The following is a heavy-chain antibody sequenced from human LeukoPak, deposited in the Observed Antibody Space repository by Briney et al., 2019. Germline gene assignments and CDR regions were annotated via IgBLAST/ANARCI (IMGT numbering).Heavy chain of an antibody. CDR1: GFTFSSYA. J-gene: IGHJ3*02. CDR3: ARDIRAARLRSTYGPTIYDAFDI. V-gene: IGHV3-30-3*01. CDR2: ISYDGSNK. D-gene: IGHD2/OR15-2a*01. Sequence: PGGSLRLSCAASGFTFSSYAMHWVRRAPGKGLEWVAVISYDGSNKYYADSVKGRFTISRDNSKNTLYLQMNSLRAEDTAVYYCARDIRAARLRSTYGPTIYDAFDIWGQGTMVTVSS.